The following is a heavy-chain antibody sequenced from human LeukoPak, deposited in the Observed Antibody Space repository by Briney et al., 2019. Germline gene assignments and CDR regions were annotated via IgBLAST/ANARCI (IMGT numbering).Heavy chain of an antibody. Sequence: GGSLRLSCAVSGLRFSTYWMHWVRQALGKGLVWVSRVNKDGSDTTYADSVKGRFTISRDNAKNTVYLQMHSLTVEDTAVYYCARDVGYRVDDCGQGTLVTVS. CDR2: VNKDGSDT. J-gene: IGHJ4*02. D-gene: IGHD1-1*01. CDR3: ARDVGYRVDD. CDR1: GLRFSTYW. V-gene: IGHV3-74*03.